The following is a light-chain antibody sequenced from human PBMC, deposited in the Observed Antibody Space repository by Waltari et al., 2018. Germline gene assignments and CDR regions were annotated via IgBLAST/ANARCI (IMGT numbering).Light chain of an antibody. CDR2: GAS. J-gene: IGKJ3*01. V-gene: IGKV3-20*01. Sequence: EIVLTQSPGTLSLSPGERATLSCMASQSVSSGYLAWYQQKPGQAPRLLISGASSRATGIPDRFSGSGSGTDFTLTISRLEPEDFAVYYCSQYGSSPFTFGPGTKVDIK. CDR3: SQYGSSPFT. CDR1: QSVSSGY.